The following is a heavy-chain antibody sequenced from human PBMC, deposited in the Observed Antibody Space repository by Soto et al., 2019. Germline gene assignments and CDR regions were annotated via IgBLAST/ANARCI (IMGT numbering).Heavy chain of an antibody. J-gene: IGHJ4*02. D-gene: IGHD6-19*01. CDR2: IKKKADGGTT. CDR1: EFSFSNYA. CDR3: RTQWLD. V-gene: IGHV3-15*01. Sequence: VQLVESGGGVVQPGTSLRLSCAASEFSFSNYAIHWVRQAPGKGLEWVGLIKKKADGGTTDYAAPLKGRFTISRDDSKNTLYLQMSSLKTEDTAVYYCRTQWLDWGQGTLVTVSS.